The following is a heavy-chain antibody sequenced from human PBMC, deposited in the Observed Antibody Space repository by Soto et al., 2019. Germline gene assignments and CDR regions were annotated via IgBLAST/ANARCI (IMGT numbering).Heavy chain of an antibody. CDR3: VQSRCGGDCLQSYSSHSYYGLDV. CDR2: IYWDDDK. Sequence: SGPTLVNPTQTLTLTCTFSGFSLSTTGVGVGSIRQPPGKALEWLALIYWDDDKRYNPSLNSRLTITKDTSKNQVVLAMTNMDPVDTATYYCVQSRCGGDCLQSYSSHSYYGLDVWGQGTTVTVSS. J-gene: IGHJ6*02. V-gene: IGHV2-5*02. CDR1: GFSLSTTGVG. D-gene: IGHD2-21*02.